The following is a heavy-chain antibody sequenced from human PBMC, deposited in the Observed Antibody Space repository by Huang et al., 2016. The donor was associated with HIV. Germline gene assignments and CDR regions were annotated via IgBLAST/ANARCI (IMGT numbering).Heavy chain of an antibody. J-gene: IGHJ4*02. CDR3: AMSLRYQYDSRSYWGRYFDY. D-gene: IGHD3-16*01. CDR2: RIPRFRAT. CDR1: GGSFSDQI. V-gene: IGHV1-69*01. Sequence: QVQLEQSGPAVRKPGSSVKVSCQASGGSFSDQIISWVRQAPGQRFEWMVGRIPRFRATACGQECKGRVTMTADESTATIYMELNSRTSEDTAVYYCAMSLRYQYDSRSYWGRYFDYWGQGTLVTVSS.